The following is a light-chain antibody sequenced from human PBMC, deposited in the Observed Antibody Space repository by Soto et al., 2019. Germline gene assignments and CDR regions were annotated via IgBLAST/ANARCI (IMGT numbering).Light chain of an antibody. CDR3: SSNTTSTPLV. J-gene: IGLJ1*01. CDR1: SSDVGGYNY. V-gene: IGLV2-14*03. CDR2: DVS. Sequence: QSALTQPASVSGSPRQAITISCTGTSSDVGGYNYVSWYQHHPGKAPKLMIYDVSNRPSGVSNRLSGSKSGNTASLTISGLQAEDVADYSCSSNTTSTPLVFGPGT.